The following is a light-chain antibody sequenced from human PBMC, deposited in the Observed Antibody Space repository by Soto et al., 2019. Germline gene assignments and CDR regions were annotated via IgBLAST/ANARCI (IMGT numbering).Light chain of an antibody. V-gene: IGKV1-27*01. CDR2: AAS. CDR1: QGISTY. J-gene: IGKJ4*01. CDR3: QKYNSAPLT. Sequence: DIQMTQSPSSLSASVGDRVTITCRARQGISTYLAWYQQKPGKVPKLLIYAASTWQSGVPSRFSGSGSGTDFTLTISSLQPEDVATYYCQKYNSAPLTFGGVTKVEIK.